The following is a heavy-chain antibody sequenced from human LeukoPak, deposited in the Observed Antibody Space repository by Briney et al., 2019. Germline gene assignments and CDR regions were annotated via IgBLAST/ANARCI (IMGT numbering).Heavy chain of an antibody. V-gene: IGHV3-23*01. Sequence: GSLRLSCAASGFTFSSYAMSWVRQAPGKGLEWVSVIGDSGVTTFYADSVKGRFTISRDNSKSTLYLQMNSLRAEDTAIYYCTKEKGRIQLWWGQGTLVTVSS. CDR1: GFTFSSYA. D-gene: IGHD5-18*01. CDR2: IGDSGVTT. J-gene: IGHJ4*02. CDR3: TKEKGRIQLW.